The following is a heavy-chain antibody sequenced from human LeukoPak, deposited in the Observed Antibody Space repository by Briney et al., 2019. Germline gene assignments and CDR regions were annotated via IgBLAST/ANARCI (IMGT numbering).Heavy chain of an antibody. D-gene: IGHD4-23*01. CDR2: INPNSGGT. CDR3: ARQGYGVTSQGAADY. J-gene: IGHJ4*02. Sequence: ASVKVSCKASGYTFTGYYMHWVRQAPGQGLEWMGWINPNSGGTNYAQKFQGRVTMTEDTSTDTAYMELSSLRSEDTAVYYCARQGYGVTSQGAADYWGQGTLVTVSS. V-gene: IGHV1-2*02. CDR1: GYTFTGYY.